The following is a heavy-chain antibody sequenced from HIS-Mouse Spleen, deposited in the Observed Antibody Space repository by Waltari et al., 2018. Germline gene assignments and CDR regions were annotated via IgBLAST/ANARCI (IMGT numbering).Heavy chain of an antibody. CDR3: ARAPTGFLEWFDAFDI. Sequence: QLQLQESGPGLVKPSETLSLTCTVSGGSISSSRYYWGWICQPPGKGLEWIGSIYYSGSTYYNPSLKSRVTISVDTSKNQFSLKLSSVTAADTAVYYCARAPTGFLEWFDAFDIWGQGTMVTVSS. V-gene: IGHV4-39*07. D-gene: IGHD3-3*01. J-gene: IGHJ3*02. CDR2: IYYSGST. CDR1: GGSISSSRYY.